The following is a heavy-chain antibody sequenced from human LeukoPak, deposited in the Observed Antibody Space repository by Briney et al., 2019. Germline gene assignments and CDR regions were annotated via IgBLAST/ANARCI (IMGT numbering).Heavy chain of an antibody. CDR3: ARQYCSSTSCYFDY. CDR1: GGSISSYY. V-gene: IGHV4-59*08. CDR2: IYYSGST. J-gene: IGHJ4*02. Sequence: SETLSLTCTVSGGSISSYYGSWIRQPPGKGLEWIGYIYYSGSTNYNPSLKSRVTISVDTSKTQFSLKLSSVTAADTAVYYCARQYCSSTSCYFDYWGLGTLVTVSS. D-gene: IGHD2-2*01.